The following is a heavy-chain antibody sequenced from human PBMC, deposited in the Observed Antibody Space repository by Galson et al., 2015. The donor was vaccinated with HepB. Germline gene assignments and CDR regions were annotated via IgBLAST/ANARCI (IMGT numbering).Heavy chain of an antibody. D-gene: IGHD3-16*01. Sequence: SLRLSCAASGLSFSNYSMYWVRQAPGRGLEWLSSISRSSTYIYDADSVKGRFTISRDNAKNSLYLQMSSLRAEDTAIYYRESGLNTSFIDYWGQGILVTVSS. CDR3: ESGLNTSFIDY. CDR1: GLSFSNYS. J-gene: IGHJ4*02. V-gene: IGHV3-21*01. CDR2: ISRSSTYI.